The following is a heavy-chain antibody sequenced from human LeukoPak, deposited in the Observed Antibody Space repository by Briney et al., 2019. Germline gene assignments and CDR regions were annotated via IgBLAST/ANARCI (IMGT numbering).Heavy chain of an antibody. J-gene: IGHJ4*02. V-gene: IGHV3-30*04. D-gene: IGHD3-10*01. CDR1: GFTFSSYA. CDR2: ISYDGSNK. Sequence: PGGSLRLSCAASGFTFSSYAMHWVRQAPGKGLEWVAVISYDGSNKYYADSVKGRFTISRDNAKNSLYLQINSLRAEDTAVYYCASGAGGMPYYFDYWGQGTPVTVSS. CDR3: ASGAGGMPYYFDY.